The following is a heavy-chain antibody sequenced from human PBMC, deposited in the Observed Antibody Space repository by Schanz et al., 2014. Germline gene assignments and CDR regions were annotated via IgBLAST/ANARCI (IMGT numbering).Heavy chain of an antibody. J-gene: IGHJ3*02. D-gene: IGHD3-16*02. CDR1: GFIFSSYG. Sequence: QVQLVESGGGVVQPGRSLRLSCAASGFIFSSYGMHWVRQAPGKGLEWVSCTNGDGTNAKYADSVKGRFTISRDNAKKTLSLQMISLRAEDTAIYFCTRSYYDFSWGSYRFRAFDIWGQGTTVIVSS. V-gene: IGHV3-33*03. CDR2: TNGDGTNA. CDR3: TRSYYDFSWGSYRFRAFDI.